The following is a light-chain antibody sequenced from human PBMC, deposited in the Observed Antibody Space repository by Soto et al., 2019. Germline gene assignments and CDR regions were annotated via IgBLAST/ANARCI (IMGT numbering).Light chain of an antibody. V-gene: IGLV2-23*01. J-gene: IGLJ1*01. Sequence: QSALTQPASVSGSPGQSITTSCTGTSSDVGSYHLVSWCQHHPGKAPKLMIYEGSKRPSGVSNRFSGSKSGNTASLTISGLQAEDEADYYCCSYAGSSTFVFGTGTKLTVL. CDR1: SSDVGSYHL. CDR2: EGS. CDR3: CSYAGSSTFV.